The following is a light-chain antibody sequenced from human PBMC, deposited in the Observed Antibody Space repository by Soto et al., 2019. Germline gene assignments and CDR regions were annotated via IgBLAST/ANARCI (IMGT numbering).Light chain of an antibody. CDR1: QSVSRY. CDR3: QQNKDWPGT. Sequence: EIVMTQSPATLSVSPGERVTLSCRASQSVSRYLAWYQQKPGQAPRLLIYDASSRATGIPVRFSGSGSGTEFTLTISSLQSEDFGVYYCQQNKDWPGTFGQGTKVEIK. CDR2: DAS. V-gene: IGKV3-15*01. J-gene: IGKJ1*01.